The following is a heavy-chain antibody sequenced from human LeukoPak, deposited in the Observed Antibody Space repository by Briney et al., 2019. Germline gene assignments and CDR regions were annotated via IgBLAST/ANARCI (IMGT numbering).Heavy chain of an antibody. CDR2: INPNSGGT. CDR3: ASGNPYYDSSPGD. CDR1: GYTFTGYY. V-gene: IGHV1-2*02. D-gene: IGHD3-22*01. J-gene: IGHJ4*02. Sequence: ASVKVSCKASGYTFTGYYIHWVRQAPGQGLEWMGWINPNSGGTNYAQKFQGRVTMTRDTSIRTAYMELSSLRSEDTAVYYCASGNPYYDSSPGDWGQGTLVTVSS.